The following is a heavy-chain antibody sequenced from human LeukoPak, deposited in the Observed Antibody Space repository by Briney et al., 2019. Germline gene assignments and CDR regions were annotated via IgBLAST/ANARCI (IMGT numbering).Heavy chain of an antibody. CDR1: GFTFSNYA. V-gene: IGHV3-23*01. CDR2: ITGSGGNT. J-gene: IGHJ4*02. D-gene: IGHD3-9*01. Sequence: GASLRLSCVASGFTFSNYAMSWVRQAPGKGLEWVSAITGSGGNTYYADSVKGRFTISRDNSKNTVFLQMKSLRAEDTAVYYCAKWGDYDVLTGYYVSDYWGQGTLVTVAS. CDR3: AKWGDYDVLTGYYVSDY.